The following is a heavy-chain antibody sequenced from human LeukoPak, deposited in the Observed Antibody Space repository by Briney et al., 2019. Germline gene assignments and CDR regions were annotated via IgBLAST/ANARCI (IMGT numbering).Heavy chain of an antibody. V-gene: IGHV4-39*07. J-gene: IGHJ3*02. D-gene: IGHD4-23*01. CDR3: ARDYLGGNPDAFDI. Sequence: SETLFLTCTVSGDSISSSSYYWGWIRQPPGKELEWIGSIYYSGSTYYNPSLNSRVTISVDTSKNQFSLKLSSVTAADTAVYYCARDYLGGNPDAFDIWGQGTMVTVSS. CDR1: GDSISSSSYY. CDR2: IYYSGST.